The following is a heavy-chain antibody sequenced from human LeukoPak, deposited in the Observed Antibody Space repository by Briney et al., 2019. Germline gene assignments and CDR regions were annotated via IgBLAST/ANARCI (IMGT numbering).Heavy chain of an antibody. CDR2: IYHSGHA. Sequence: KPSETLSLTCTVSGASVSSDYWSWIRQSPGKGLEWIGYIYHSGHAMSNPSLKSRVSLSLDTSNNQFSLKLNSVTAADTAVYYCARHPFQYPFDHWGQGTVVSVSS. CDR3: ARHPFQYPFDH. J-gene: IGHJ5*02. CDR1: GASVSSDY. V-gene: IGHV4-59*08. D-gene: IGHD2/OR15-2a*01.